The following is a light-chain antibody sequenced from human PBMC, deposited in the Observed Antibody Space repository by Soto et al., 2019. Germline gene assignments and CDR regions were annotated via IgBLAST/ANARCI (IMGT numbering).Light chain of an antibody. Sequence: QSVLTQPPSVSGAPGQRVTISCTGSSSNIGAGYDVHWYQQLPGTAPKLLIYGNSNRPSGVPDRFSGSKSGTSASLAITGRQAEDEADYYCQSYDSSRSGYVFGTGTMLTVL. CDR1: SSNIGAGYD. V-gene: IGLV1-40*01. J-gene: IGLJ1*01. CDR3: QSYDSSRSGYV. CDR2: GNS.